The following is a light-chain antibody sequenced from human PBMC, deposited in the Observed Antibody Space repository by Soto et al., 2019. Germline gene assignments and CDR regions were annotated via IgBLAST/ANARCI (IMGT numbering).Light chain of an antibody. V-gene: IGLV2-14*01. Sequence: QSALTQPASVSGSPGQSITISCTGTSSDVGAYNYVSWYQQHPGKAPKLMIFEVSDRPSGVSTRFSGSNSGNTASLTISGLQAEDGGDYYCSSYTSSNTLVFGGGTQLTVL. CDR2: EVS. CDR3: SSYTSSNTLV. CDR1: SSDVGAYNY. J-gene: IGLJ2*01.